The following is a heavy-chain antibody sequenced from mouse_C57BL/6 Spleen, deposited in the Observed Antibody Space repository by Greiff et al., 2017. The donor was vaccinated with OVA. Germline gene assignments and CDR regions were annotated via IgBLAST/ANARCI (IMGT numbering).Heavy chain of an antibody. Sequence: VQLQQPGAELVMPGASVKLSCKASGYTFTSYWMHWVKQRPGQGLEWIGEIDPSDSYTNYNQKFKGKSTLTVDKSSSTAYMQLSSLTSEDSAVYYCARSDGNLAYWGQGTLVTVSA. J-gene: IGHJ3*01. CDR2: IDPSDSYT. CDR1: GYTFTSYW. V-gene: IGHV1-69*01. CDR3: ARSDGNLAY. D-gene: IGHD2-1*01.